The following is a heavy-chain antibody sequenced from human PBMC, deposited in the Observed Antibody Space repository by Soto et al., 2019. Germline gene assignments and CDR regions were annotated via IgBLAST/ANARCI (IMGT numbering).Heavy chain of an antibody. V-gene: IGHV4-30-4*01. D-gene: IGHD7-27*01. J-gene: IGHJ4*02. Sequence: QVQLQESGPGLVKPSQTLSLTCTVSGGSINNVNYCWSWSRQSPDKALEWIGNIYDGGTTYNNPSLTSRVTISVDTSNNRFSLKLSSVSAADTAVYYCARGPSGDKVDYWGQGTLVTVSS. CDR1: GGSINNVNYC. CDR2: IYDGGTT. CDR3: ARGPSGDKVDY.